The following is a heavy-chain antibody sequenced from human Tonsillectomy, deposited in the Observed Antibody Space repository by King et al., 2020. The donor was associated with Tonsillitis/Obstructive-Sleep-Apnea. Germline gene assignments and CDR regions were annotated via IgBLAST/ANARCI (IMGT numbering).Heavy chain of an antibody. V-gene: IGHV4-39*01. Sequence: LQLQESGPGLVKPSETLSLTCTVSGGSISSDTYYWGWIRQPPGKGLEWIGNIYYSGPTYYNLSLKSRVTISVDTSKNQFSLKLSSVTAADTAVYYCAGRYSTSWYGGAFNIWGHGTMVTVSS. D-gene: IGHD6-13*01. CDR2: IYYSGPT. CDR1: GGSISSDTYY. J-gene: IGHJ3*02. CDR3: AGRYSTSWYGGAFNI.